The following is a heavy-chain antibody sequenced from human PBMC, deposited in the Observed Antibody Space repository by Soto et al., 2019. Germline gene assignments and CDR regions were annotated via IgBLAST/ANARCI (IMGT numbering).Heavy chain of an antibody. CDR3: AKTYNWNHVFDY. Sequence: EVQLLESGGGLVQPGGSLRLSCAASGFTFSSYAMSWVRQAPGKGLEWVSAISGSGGSTYYPDSVKGRFTISRDNSKHTLYLQMNSMRAEDTAVYYCAKTYNWNHVFDYWGQGTLVTVSS. CDR2: ISGSGGST. D-gene: IGHD1-20*01. V-gene: IGHV3-23*01. CDR1: GFTFSSYA. J-gene: IGHJ4*02.